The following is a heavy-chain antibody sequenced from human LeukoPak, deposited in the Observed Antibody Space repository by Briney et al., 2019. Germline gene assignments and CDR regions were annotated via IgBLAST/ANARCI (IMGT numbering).Heavy chain of an antibody. J-gene: IGHJ4*02. Sequence: SETLSLTCTVSGGSISSGGYWWSWIRQPPGKGLEWIGYIYYSGSTNYNPSLKSRVTISVDTSKNQFSLKLSSVTAADTAVYYCARGYSSRPWWELTHPLYFDYWGQGTLVTVSS. CDR3: ARGYSSRPWWELTHPLYFDY. CDR2: IYYSGST. V-gene: IGHV4-61*08. D-gene: IGHD6-13*01. CDR1: GGSISSGGYW.